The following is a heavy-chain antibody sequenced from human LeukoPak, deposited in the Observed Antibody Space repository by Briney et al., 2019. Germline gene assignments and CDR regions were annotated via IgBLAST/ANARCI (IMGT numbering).Heavy chain of an antibody. Sequence: GGSLRLSCAASGFTFSSYAMSWVRQAPGKGLEWVSAISGSGGSTYYADSVKGRFTISRDNSKNTLYLQMNSLRAEDTAVYYCVKRGSSEGDRYEPFDYWGQGTLVTVSS. CDR1: GFTFSSYA. V-gene: IGHV3-23*01. CDR3: VKRGSSEGDRYEPFDY. CDR2: ISGSGGST. J-gene: IGHJ4*02. D-gene: IGHD2-2*01.